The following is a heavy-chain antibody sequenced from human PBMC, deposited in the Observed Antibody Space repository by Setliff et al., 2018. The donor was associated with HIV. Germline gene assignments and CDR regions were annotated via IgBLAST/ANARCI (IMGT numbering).Heavy chain of an antibody. D-gene: IGHD3-9*01. J-gene: IGHJ3*02. CDR1: GYTFTSYA. CDR3: ARDYDPGILRYFDRYPDAFDI. CDR2: INTNTGNP. Sequence: ASVKVSCKASGYTFTSYAMNWVRQAPGQGLEWMGWINTNTGNPTYAQGFTGRFVFSLDTPVSTAYLQISSLKAEDTAVYYCARDYDPGILRYFDRYPDAFDIWGQGTRVTVS. V-gene: IGHV7-4-1*02.